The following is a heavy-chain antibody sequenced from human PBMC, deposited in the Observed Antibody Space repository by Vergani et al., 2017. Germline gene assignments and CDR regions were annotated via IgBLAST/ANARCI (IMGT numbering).Heavy chain of an antibody. V-gene: IGHV4-4*07. D-gene: IGHD2-21*01. CDR1: GGSISSYY. CDR2: IYTSGST. Sequence: QVQLQESGPGLVKPSETLSLTCTVSGGSISSYYWSWIRQPAGKGLEWIGRIYTSGSTNYNPSLKSRVTMSVDTSKNQFSLKLSSVTAADTAVYYCARGAYCGGDCSSWYYYYYYMDVWGKGTTVTVSS. CDR3: ARGAYCGGDCSSWYYYYYYMDV. J-gene: IGHJ6*03.